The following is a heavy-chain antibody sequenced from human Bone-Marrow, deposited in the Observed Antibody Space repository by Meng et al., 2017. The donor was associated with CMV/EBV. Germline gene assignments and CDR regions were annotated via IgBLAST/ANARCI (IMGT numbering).Heavy chain of an antibody. CDR3: AKEEWIAVAGTPNGWFDP. D-gene: IGHD6-19*01. Sequence: GSLRLSCAASGFTFSSYGMHWVRQAPGKGLEWVAFIRYDGSNKYYADSVKGRFTISRDNSKNTLYLQMNSLRAEDTAVYYCAKEEWIAVAGTPNGWFDPWGQGTLVTVSS. J-gene: IGHJ5*02. V-gene: IGHV3-30*02. CDR1: GFTFSSYG. CDR2: IRYDGSNK.